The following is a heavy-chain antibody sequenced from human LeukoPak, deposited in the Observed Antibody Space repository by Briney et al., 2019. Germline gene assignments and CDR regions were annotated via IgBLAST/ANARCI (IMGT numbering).Heavy chain of an antibody. V-gene: IGHV3-23*01. J-gene: IGHJ4*02. CDR1: GFSVNDDH. D-gene: IGHD2-15*01. CDR3: AKDVVVVAATTTCFDY. Sequence: QPGGSLTLSCEASGFSVNDDHMTWVRQAPGKGLEWVSAISGSGGSTYYADSVKGRFTISRDTSKNTLYLQMNSLRAEDTAVYYCAKDVVVVAATTTCFDYWGQGTLVTVSS. CDR2: ISGSGGST.